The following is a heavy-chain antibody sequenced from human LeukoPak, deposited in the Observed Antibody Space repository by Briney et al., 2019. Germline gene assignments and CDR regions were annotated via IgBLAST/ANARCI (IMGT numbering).Heavy chain of an antibody. D-gene: IGHD6-19*01. J-gene: IGHJ4*02. CDR3: ARDLGSSGFFDY. Sequence: GGSLRLSCVASGFNFRSYGMHWVRQAPGKGLEWVAIIWYDGSDKYYADSVEGRFTISRDNSRNTLYLQMNSLRAEDTAVYYCARDLGSSGFFDYWGQGTLVTVSP. CDR2: IWYDGSDK. CDR1: GFNFRSYG. V-gene: IGHV3-33*01.